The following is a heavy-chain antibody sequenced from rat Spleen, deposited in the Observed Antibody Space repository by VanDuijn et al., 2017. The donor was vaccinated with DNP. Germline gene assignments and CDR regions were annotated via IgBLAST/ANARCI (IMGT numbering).Heavy chain of an antibody. Sequence: EVQLVESGGGLVQPGRSLKLSCAASGFTFSNYDMAWVRQAPTKGLEWVASISTGGGNTYYRDSVKGRFTISRDNAKSTLYLQMDSLRSEDTATYYCARRPSWEYYFDYWGQGVMVTVSS. V-gene: IGHV5S23*01. CDR3: ARRPSWEYYFDY. J-gene: IGHJ2*01. CDR1: GFTFSNYD. CDR2: ISTGGGNT. D-gene: IGHD5-1*01.